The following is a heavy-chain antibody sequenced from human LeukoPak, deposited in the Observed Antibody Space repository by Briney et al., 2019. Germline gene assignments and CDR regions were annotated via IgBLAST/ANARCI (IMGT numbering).Heavy chain of an antibody. D-gene: IGHD2-15*01. CDR1: GFTFSTSG. Sequence: GGSLRLSCAASGFTFSTSGMSWVRQAPGMGLEWVSAISGSGGSTYYADSVKGRFTVSRDNSKNTLYLQMSGLRADDTALYYCAKDGTPGDYWGQGTLVTVSS. J-gene: IGHJ4*02. V-gene: IGHV3-23*01. CDR3: AKDGTPGDY. CDR2: ISGSGGST.